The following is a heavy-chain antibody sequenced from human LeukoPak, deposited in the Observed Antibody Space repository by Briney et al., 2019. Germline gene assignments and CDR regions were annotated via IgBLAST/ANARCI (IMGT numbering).Heavy chain of an antibody. CDR1: GFTFSNAW. V-gene: IGHV3-15*01. CDR3: TVGYYYDSGAYYY. CDR2: IKSKTDGGTT. Sequence: GGSLRLSCAASGFTFSNAWMTWVRQAPGKGLEWVGRIKSKTDGGTTDYAAPVKGRFTISRDDPKNTLYLQMNSLKTEDTAVYYCTVGYYYDSGAYYYWGRGTLVTVSS. D-gene: IGHD3-22*01. J-gene: IGHJ4*02.